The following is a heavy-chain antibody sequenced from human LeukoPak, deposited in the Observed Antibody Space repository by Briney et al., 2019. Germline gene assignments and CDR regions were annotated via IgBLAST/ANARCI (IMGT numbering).Heavy chain of an antibody. V-gene: IGHV1-2*04. J-gene: IGHJ4*02. D-gene: IGHD5-18*01. CDR1: GYTFTGYY. Sequence: ASVKVSCKASGYTFTGYYMHWVRQASGQGLEWMGWINPNSGGTNYAQKFQGWVTMTRDTSISTAYMELSRLRSDDTAVYYCARGGIQLWLRGFDYWGQGTLVTVSS. CDR2: INPNSGGT. CDR3: ARGGIQLWLRGFDY.